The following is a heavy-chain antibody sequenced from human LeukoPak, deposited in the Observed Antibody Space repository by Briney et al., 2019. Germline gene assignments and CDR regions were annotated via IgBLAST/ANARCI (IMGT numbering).Heavy chain of an antibody. CDR3: GRGGDYYGMHV. Sequence: SETLSLTCAVYGGSFSGYYWSWIRQPPGKGLEWIGEINHSGSTNYNPSLKSRVTISVDTSKNQFSLKLSSVTAADTAVYYCGRGGDYYGMHVWGQGPTVTVSS. V-gene: IGHV4-34*01. CDR1: GGSFSGYY. D-gene: IGHD3-16*01. CDR2: INHSGST. J-gene: IGHJ6*02.